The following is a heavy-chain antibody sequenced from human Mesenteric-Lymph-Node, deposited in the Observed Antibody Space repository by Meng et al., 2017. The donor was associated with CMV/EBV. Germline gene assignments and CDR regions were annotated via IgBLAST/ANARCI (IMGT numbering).Heavy chain of an antibody. J-gene: IGHJ4*02. D-gene: IGHD3-22*01. V-gene: IGHV3-21*01. CDR2: ISSSSNYI. CDR3: ASGDDYYNRSPYSIDY. CDR1: FTFSRYS. Sequence: FTFSRYSMNWVRQAPGKGLEWVSSISSSSNYIYYADSVKGRFTISRDNAKNSLYLQMNSLRAEDTAVYYCASGDDYYNRSPYSIDYWGQGTLVTVSS.